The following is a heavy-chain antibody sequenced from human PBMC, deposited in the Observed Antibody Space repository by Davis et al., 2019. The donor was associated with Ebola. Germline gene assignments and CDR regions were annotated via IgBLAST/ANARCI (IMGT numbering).Heavy chain of an antibody. V-gene: IGHV3-7*01. D-gene: IGHD1-26*01. CDR1: GFTFSSYW. J-gene: IGHJ4*02. Sequence: GESLKISCAASGFTFSSYWMSWVRQAPGKGLEWVANIKQDGSEKYYVDSVKGRFTISRDNAKNSLYLQMNSLRAEDTAVCYCARDGVVGATNSPYYFDYWGQGTLVTVSS. CDR2: IKQDGSEK. CDR3: ARDGVVGATNSPYYFDY.